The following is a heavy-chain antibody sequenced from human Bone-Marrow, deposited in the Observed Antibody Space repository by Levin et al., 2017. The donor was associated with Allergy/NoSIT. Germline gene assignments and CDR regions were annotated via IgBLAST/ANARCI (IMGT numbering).Heavy chain of an antibody. Sequence: GESLKISCAASGFTFSNYAMTWVRQAPGKGLEWVSTISGRGGNTYYADSVKGRFTISRDNSKNTLYLQMNSLRAEDTAVYSCAKGGEGPLLSENYHYGMDVWGQGTTVTVSS. D-gene: IGHD3-16*01. J-gene: IGHJ6*02. V-gene: IGHV3-23*01. CDR1: GFTFSNYA. CDR2: ISGRGGNT. CDR3: AKGGEGPLLSENYHYGMDV.